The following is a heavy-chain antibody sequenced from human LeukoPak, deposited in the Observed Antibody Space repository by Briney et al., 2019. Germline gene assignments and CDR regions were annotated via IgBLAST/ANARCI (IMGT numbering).Heavy chain of an antibody. CDR3: ARYGGYPLFDY. CDR2: INQNGSEK. Sequence: GGSLRLSCAASGFTFSSYWMSWVRQAPGKGLEWVAKINQNGSEKFYVDSVKGRFTISRDNAKNSLYLQMDSLRAEDTAVYYCARYGGYPLFDYWGQGTLVTVSS. J-gene: IGHJ4*02. V-gene: IGHV3-7*05. D-gene: IGHD4-23*01. CDR1: GFTFSSYW.